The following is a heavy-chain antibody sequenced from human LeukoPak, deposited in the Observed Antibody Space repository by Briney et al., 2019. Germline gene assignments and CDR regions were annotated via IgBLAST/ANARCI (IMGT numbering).Heavy chain of an antibody. V-gene: IGHV1-46*01. J-gene: IGHJ3*02. CDR3: ASYFGISAVAVAFDI. D-gene: IGHD6-19*01. CDR1: GYTFTGYY. CDR2: INPSGGST. Sequence: GASVKVSCKASGYTFTGYYMHWVRQAPGQGLEWMGIINPSGGSTSYAQKFQGRVTMTRDMSTSTVYMEPSSLRSEDTAVYYCASYFGISAVAVAFDIWGQGTMVTVSS.